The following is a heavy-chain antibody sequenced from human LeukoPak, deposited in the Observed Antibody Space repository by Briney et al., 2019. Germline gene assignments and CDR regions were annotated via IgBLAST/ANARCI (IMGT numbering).Heavy chain of an antibody. D-gene: IGHD3-22*01. CDR3: AKDRYYYDSSVTSGY. J-gene: IGHJ4*02. CDR1: GFTFSSYG. Sequence: GGSLRLSCAASGFTFSSYGMHWVRQAPGKGLEWVAFIRYDGSNKYYADSVKGRFTISRDNSKNTLYLQMNSLRAEDTAVYYCAKDRYYYDSSVTSGYWGQGALVTVSS. V-gene: IGHV3-30*02. CDR2: IRYDGSNK.